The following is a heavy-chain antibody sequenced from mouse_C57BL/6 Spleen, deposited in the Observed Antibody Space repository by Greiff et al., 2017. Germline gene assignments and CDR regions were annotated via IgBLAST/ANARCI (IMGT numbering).Heavy chain of an antibody. CDR2: IYPNYGGN. CDR3: AGWVSTRVVGYCYLDV. Sequence: VQLQQSGPELVKPGASVKMSCKASGYTFTDYYMHWVKQSHGKSLEWIGYIYPNYGGNGYNQKFKGKATLTVDKSSSTAYMPLRSLTSKSSAVYYCAGWVSTRVVGYCYLDVWGTGTSVTVSS. J-gene: IGHJ1*03. V-gene: IGHV1-34*01. CDR1: GYTFTDYY. D-gene: IGHD1-1*01.